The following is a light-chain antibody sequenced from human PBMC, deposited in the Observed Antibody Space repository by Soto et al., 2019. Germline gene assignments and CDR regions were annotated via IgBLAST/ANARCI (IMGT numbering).Light chain of an antibody. CDR1: QSISSY. J-gene: IGKJ1*01. CDR2: AAS. V-gene: IGKV1-39*01. CDR3: QQSYSTPRT. Sequence: DIQMTQSPSSLSASVGDRVTITCRASQSISSYLNWYQQILWKAPKLLIYAASILQSGVPSRFSGSGSGTDFTLTISSLQPEDFATYYCQQSYSTPRTFGQGTKVDIK.